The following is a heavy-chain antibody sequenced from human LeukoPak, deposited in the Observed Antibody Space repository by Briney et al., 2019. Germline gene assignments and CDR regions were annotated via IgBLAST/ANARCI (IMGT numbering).Heavy chain of an antibody. CDR2: ISSNSSYI. Sequence: GGSLTLTCAASGFTFSSYSMYWVRPPPAKGLEWVSSISSNSSYIYYADSVKGRFTISRDNAKNPLYLQMNSLRAEDKAVYYCARRQSIAAGRGYSYYDYGMDVWGQGTTVTVSS. D-gene: IGHD6-13*01. J-gene: IGHJ6*02. V-gene: IGHV3-21*01. CDR1: GFTFSSYS. CDR3: ARRQSIAAGRGYSYYDYGMDV.